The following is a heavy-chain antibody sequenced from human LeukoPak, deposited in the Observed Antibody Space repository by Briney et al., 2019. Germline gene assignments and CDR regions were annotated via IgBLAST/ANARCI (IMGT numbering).Heavy chain of an antibody. CDR1: GASISSNNYY. V-gene: IGHV4-39*01. Sequence: SETLSLTCTVSGASISSNNYYWGWVRQPPGKGLEWIGNIYSSGNTYYNASLKSRVTIYINTSKNQFSLNLSSVTAADTAVYYCAKSGGSGLIDYWGQGTLVTVSS. CDR3: AKSGGSGLIDY. D-gene: IGHD1-26*01. CDR2: IYSSGNT. J-gene: IGHJ4*02.